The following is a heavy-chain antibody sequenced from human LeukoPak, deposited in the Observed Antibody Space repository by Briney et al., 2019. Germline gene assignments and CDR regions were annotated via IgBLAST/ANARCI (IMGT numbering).Heavy chain of an antibody. V-gene: IGHV4-59*11. CDR3: ARVFRGVVTSNWFDP. Sequence: PSETLSLTCTVSGGSITGHYWTWIRQSPGKGLEWIGFVYDNGNTNYNSPLQSRVTMSVDTSTNQLSLKMTSVTAADTAIYYCARVFRGVVTSNWFDPWGQGTLVTVSS. CDR1: GGSITGHY. J-gene: IGHJ5*02. D-gene: IGHD2-21*02. CDR2: VYDNGNT.